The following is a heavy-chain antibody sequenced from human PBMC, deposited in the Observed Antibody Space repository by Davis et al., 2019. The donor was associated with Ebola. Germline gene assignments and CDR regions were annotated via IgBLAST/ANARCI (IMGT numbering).Heavy chain of an antibody. CDR1: GGSITSYY. Sequence: MPSETLSLTCTVSGGSITSYYWSWIRQPPGKGLEWIGYIYYSGSTSYNPSLKSRVTISVGTSKTQFSLKLTSVTPADTAVYYCARASRGYTYGYFDLWGQGTLVTVSS. D-gene: IGHD5-18*01. V-gene: IGHV4-59*01. CDR3: ARASRGYTYGYFDL. J-gene: IGHJ4*02. CDR2: IYYSGST.